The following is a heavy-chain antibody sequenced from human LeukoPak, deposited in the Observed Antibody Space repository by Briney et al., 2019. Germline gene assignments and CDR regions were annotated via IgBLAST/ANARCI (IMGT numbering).Heavy chain of an antibody. J-gene: IGHJ4*02. CDR2: INPSGGST. CDR1: GYTFTSYY. V-gene: IGHV1-46*01. CDR3: ARGGHTIFGVVTIGQDC. Sequence: ASVKVSCKASGYTFTSYYMHWVRQAPGQGLEWTGIINPSGGSTSYAQKFQGRVTMTRDTSTSTVYMELSSLRSEDTAVYYCARGGHTIFGVVTIGQDCWGQGTLVTVSS. D-gene: IGHD3-3*01.